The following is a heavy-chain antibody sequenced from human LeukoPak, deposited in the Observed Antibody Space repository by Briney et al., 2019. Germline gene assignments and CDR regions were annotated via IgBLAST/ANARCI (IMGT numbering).Heavy chain of an antibody. CDR2: IYYSGST. CDR1: GGSISSGGYY. V-gene: IGHV4-31*03. CDR3: ARTSYCGGDCRSSYYYYGMDV. D-gene: IGHD2-21*02. Sequence: SETLSPTCTVSGGSISSGGYYWSWIRQHPGKGLEWIGYIYYSGSTYYNPSLKSRVTMSVDTSKNQFSLKLSSVTAADTAVYYCARTSYCGGDCRSSYYYYGMDVWGQGTTVTVSS. J-gene: IGHJ6*02.